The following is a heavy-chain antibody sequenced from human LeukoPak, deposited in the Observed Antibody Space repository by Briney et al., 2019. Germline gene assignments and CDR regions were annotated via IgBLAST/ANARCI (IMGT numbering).Heavy chain of an antibody. CDR3: ARTPPPTIVGAHYFDY. CDR2: ISTYNGYT. Sequence: VKVSCKASGGTFSSYAISWVRQAPGQGLEWMGCISTYNGYTNYAQNLQGRVTMTTDTSASTVYLELRSLRSDDTAVYYCARTPPPTIVGAHYFDYWGQGTLVTVSS. V-gene: IGHV1-18*01. D-gene: IGHD1-26*01. CDR1: GGTFSSYA. J-gene: IGHJ4*02.